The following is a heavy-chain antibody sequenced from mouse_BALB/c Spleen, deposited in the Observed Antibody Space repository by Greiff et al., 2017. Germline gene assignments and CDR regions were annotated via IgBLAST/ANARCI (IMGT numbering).Heavy chain of an antibody. Sequence: VQLQQSGPGLVKPSQSLSLTCTVTGYSITSDYAWNWIRQFPGNKLEWMGYISYSGSTSYNPSLKSRISITRDTSKNQFFLQLNSVTTEDTATYYCARDRDGSSPWFAYWGQGTLVTVSA. J-gene: IGHJ3*01. CDR2: ISYSGST. CDR1: GYSITSDYA. V-gene: IGHV3-2*02. CDR3: ARDRDGSSPWFAY. D-gene: IGHD2-3*01.